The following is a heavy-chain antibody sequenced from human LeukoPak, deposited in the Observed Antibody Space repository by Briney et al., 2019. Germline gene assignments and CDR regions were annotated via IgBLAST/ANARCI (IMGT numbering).Heavy chain of an antibody. CDR1: GFTFSSYA. Sequence: GGSLRLSCAASGFTFSSYAMSWVRQAPGKGLEWVSAISGSGGSTYYADSVKGRFTISRDNSKNTLYLQMNSLRAEDTAVYNCAKDFDDILTGSTYFDYWGQGTLVTVSS. V-gene: IGHV3-23*01. D-gene: IGHD3-9*01. CDR3: AKDFDDILTGSTYFDY. J-gene: IGHJ4*02. CDR2: ISGSGGST.